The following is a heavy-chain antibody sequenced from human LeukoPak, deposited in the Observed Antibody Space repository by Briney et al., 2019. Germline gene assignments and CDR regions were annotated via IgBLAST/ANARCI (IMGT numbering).Heavy chain of an antibody. J-gene: IGHJ4*02. V-gene: IGHV3-30*03. CDR3: ATHEQQLKPYYFDY. CDR2: ISYDGSNK. Sequence: PGRSLRLSCAASGFTFSSYGMHWVRQAPGKGLEWVAVISYDGSNKYYADSVKGRFTISRDNSKNTLYLQMNSLRAEDTAVYYCATHEQQLKPYYFDYWGQGTLVTVSS. D-gene: IGHD6-13*01. CDR1: GFTFSSYG.